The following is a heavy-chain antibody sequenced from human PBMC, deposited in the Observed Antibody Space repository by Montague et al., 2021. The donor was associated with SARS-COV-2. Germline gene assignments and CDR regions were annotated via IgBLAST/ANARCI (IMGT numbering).Heavy chain of an antibody. CDR3: ACYVYSSGWLNPRGCGTFDY. CDR2: IYYSGST. V-gene: IGHV4-31*03. CDR1: GGSISSGGYY. Sequence: TLSLTCTVSGGSISSGGYYWSWIRQHPGKGLEWIGYIYYSGSTYYNPSLKSRVTISVDTSKNQFSLKLSSVTAADTAVYYCACYVYSSGWLNPRGCGTFDYWGQGTLVTVSS. D-gene: IGHD6-19*01. J-gene: IGHJ4*02.